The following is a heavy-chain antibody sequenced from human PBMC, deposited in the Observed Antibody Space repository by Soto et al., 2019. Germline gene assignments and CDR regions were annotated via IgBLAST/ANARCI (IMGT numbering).Heavy chain of an antibody. Sequence: QVQLVQSGAEVKKPGSSVKVSCKASGGTFSSYAISWVRQAPGQGLEWMGGIIPISGTANYAQKFQGRVTITADESTSTVYMGLSSLRAEDTAVYFCARSQGCSTSLEIYYYYYYGMDVWGQGTTVTVSS. D-gene: IGHD2-2*01. CDR2: IIPISGTA. CDR1: GGTFSSYA. J-gene: IGHJ6*02. CDR3: ARSQGCSTSLEIYYYYYYGMDV. V-gene: IGHV1-69*01.